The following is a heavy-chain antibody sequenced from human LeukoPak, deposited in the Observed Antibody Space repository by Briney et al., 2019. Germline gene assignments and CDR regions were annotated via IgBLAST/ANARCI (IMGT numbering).Heavy chain of an antibody. V-gene: IGHV4-31*03. CDR2: IYYSGST. D-gene: IGHD7-27*01. CDR3: ARDNRGNYFDY. Sequence: PSETLSLTCTVSGGSISSGDYYWSWIRQPPGKGLEWIGYIYYSGSTYYNPSLKSRVTISVDTSKNQFSLKLSSVTAADTAVYYCARDNRGNYFDYWGQGTLVTVSS. J-gene: IGHJ4*02. CDR1: GGSISSGDYY.